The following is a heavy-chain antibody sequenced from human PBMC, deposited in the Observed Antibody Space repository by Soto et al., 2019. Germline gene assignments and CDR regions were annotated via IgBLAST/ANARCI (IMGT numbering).Heavy chain of an antibody. Sequence: SETLSLTCTVSGGSISSSSYYWGWIRQPPGKGLEWIGSIYYSGSTYYNPSLNSRVTISVDTSKNQFSLKLSSVTAADTAVYYCARQTYYDILTGYYFDYWGQGTLVTVSS. CDR2: IYYSGST. V-gene: IGHV4-39*01. CDR3: ARQTYYDILTGYYFDY. D-gene: IGHD3-9*01. CDR1: GGSISSSSYY. J-gene: IGHJ4*02.